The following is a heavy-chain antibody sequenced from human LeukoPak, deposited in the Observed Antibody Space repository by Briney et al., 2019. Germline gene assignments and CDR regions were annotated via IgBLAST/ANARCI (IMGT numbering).Heavy chain of an antibody. D-gene: IGHD4-17*01. CDR3: ARGTTVTPLGY. Sequence: PSETLSLTCTVSGGSISSYYWSWIRQPPGKGLEWIGYIYYSGSTNYNPSLKSRVTISVDTFKNQFSLKLSSVTAADTAVYYSARGTTVTPLGYWGQGTLVTVSS. J-gene: IGHJ4*02. CDR2: IYYSGST. V-gene: IGHV4-59*01. CDR1: GGSISSYY.